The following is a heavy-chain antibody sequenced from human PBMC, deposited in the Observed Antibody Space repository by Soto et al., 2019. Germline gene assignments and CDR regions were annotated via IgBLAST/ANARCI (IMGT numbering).Heavy chain of an antibody. V-gene: IGHV1-8*01. CDR1: GYTFTSYD. CDR2: INPNSGDT. D-gene: IGHD3-3*01. CDR3: ARGLEFKIFGVPRGNYYYQMDV. Sequence: QVQLVQSGADVKKPGASVKVSYQASGYTFTSYDINWVRQATGQGLEWMGSINPNSGDTGYAQKFQGRVTMTRNTSITTAYMELNSLRSEDTAVYYCARGLEFKIFGVPRGNYYYQMDVWGKGTTVTVSS. J-gene: IGHJ6*03.